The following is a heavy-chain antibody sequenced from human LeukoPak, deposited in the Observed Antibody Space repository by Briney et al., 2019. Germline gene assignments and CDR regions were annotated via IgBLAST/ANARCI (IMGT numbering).Heavy chain of an antibody. J-gene: IGHJ3*02. CDR1: GFTFSSYA. V-gene: IGHV3-30-3*01. D-gene: IGHD3-22*01. CDR3: ARPPFYDSSGYYYGGGVGAFDI. Sequence: GGSLRLSCAASGFTFSSYAMHWVRQAPGKGLEWVAVISYDGSNKYYADSVKGRFTISRDNSKNTLYLQMNSLRAEDTAVYYCARPPFYDSSGYYYGGGVGAFDIWGQGTMVTVSS. CDR2: ISYDGSNK.